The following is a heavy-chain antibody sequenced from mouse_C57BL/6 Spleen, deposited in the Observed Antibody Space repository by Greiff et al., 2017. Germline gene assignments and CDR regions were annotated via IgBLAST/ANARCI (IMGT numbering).Heavy chain of an antibody. CDR1: GYAFRSSW. D-gene: IGHD2-5*01. Sequence: QVQLKQSGPELVKPGASVKISCKASGYAFRSSWMNWVKQRAGKGLEGIGRIYPGDGDTNYNGKFKGKATLTADKSSSTAYMQLSSLTSEDSAVYFCGSNYDFDYWGQGTTLTVSS. V-gene: IGHV1-82*01. CDR2: IYPGDGDT. J-gene: IGHJ2*01. CDR3: GSNYDFDY.